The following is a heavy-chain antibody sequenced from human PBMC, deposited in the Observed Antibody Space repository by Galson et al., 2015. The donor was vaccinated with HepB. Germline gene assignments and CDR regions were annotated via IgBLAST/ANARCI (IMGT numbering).Heavy chain of an antibody. CDR3: AKAGDTSGYPIDS. V-gene: IGHV3-30*18. CDR2: ISYDGRNK. Sequence: SLRLSCAASGFSFSTYALAWVRQAPGKGLEAVAVISYDGRNKHYADSVRGRFTISRDNSKDTLYLQMNSLRSEDAAIYYCAKAGDTSGYPIDSWGQGTLVTVSS. CDR1: GFSFSTYA. J-gene: IGHJ5*01. D-gene: IGHD3-22*01.